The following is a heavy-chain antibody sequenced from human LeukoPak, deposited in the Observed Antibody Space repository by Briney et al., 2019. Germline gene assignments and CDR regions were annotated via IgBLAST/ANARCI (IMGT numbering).Heavy chain of an antibody. J-gene: IGHJ4*02. V-gene: IGHV3-30-3*01. Sequence: GGSLRLSWAASGFTFSSYAMHGVRQAPGKGLEWGAVISYDGSNKYYADSVKGRFTISRDNSQNTLYLQMNSLRAEDTAVYYCARDEGFGSGYYFFDYWGQGTLVTVSS. D-gene: IGHD3-22*01. CDR2: ISYDGSNK. CDR1: GFTFSSYA. CDR3: ARDEGFGSGYYFFDY.